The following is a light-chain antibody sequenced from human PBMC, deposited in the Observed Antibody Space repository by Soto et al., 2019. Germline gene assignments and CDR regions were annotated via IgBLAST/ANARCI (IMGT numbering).Light chain of an antibody. CDR2: DVS. CDR1: SSDVGGYNY. V-gene: IGLV2-11*01. Sequence: QSALTQPRSVSGSPGPAVTIYCTGTSSDVGGYNYVSWYQQHPGKAPKLMIYDVSKRPSGVPDRFSGSKSGKTASLTISGLQAEDEADYYFCSYAGSYTFVFGGGTKLTVL. J-gene: IGLJ2*01. CDR3: CSYAGSYTFV.